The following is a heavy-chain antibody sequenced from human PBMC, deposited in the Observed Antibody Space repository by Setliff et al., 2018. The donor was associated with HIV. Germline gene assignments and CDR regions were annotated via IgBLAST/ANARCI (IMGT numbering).Heavy chain of an antibody. J-gene: IGHJ4*02. Sequence: SVKVSCKSSGDTFSTYVFTWVRQAPGQGLEWMGGVTPILHTTNYAQKFQGRVTITAGISTRTVYMELSSLTSEDTAIYYCARDHQTMLWLDYWGQGTLVTVSS. V-gene: IGHV1-69*10. CDR2: VTPILHTT. D-gene: IGHD2-21*01. CDR1: GDTFSTYV. CDR3: ARDHQTMLWLDY.